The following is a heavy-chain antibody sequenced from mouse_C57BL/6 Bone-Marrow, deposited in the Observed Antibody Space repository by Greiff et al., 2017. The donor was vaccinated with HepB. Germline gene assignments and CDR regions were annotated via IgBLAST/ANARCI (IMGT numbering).Heavy chain of an antibody. V-gene: IGHV1-81*01. CDR1: GYTFTSYG. D-gene: IGHD1-1*01. CDR2: IYPRSGNT. CDR3: ARWGIITTVVASNWYFDV. J-gene: IGHJ1*03. Sequence: VKLMESGAELARPGASVKLSCKASGYTFTSYGISWVKQRTGQGLEWIGEIYPRSGNTYYNEKFKGKATLTADKYSSPAYMELRSLTSEDSSVYFCARWGIITTVVASNWYFDVWGTGTTVTVSS.